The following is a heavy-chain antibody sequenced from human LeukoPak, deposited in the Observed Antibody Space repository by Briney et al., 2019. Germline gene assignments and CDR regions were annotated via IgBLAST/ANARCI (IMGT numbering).Heavy chain of an antibody. V-gene: IGHV3-33*01. J-gene: IGHJ4*02. Sequence: GRSLRLSCAASGFTFSSYGMHWVRQAPGKGLEWVAVIWYDGSNKYYADSVKGRFTISRDISKNTLYLQMNSLRAEDTAVYYCARESDDSSGWYFDYWGQGTLVTVSS. CDR2: IWYDGSNK. D-gene: IGHD6-19*01. CDR3: ARESDDSSGWYFDY. CDR1: GFTFSSYG.